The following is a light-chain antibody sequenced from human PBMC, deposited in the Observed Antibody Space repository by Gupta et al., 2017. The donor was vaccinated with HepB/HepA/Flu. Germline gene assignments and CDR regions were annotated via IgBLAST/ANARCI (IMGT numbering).Light chain of an antibody. CDR1: SSDIGAYNS. CDR3: GADTRSSTWL. Sequence: QSALPQPASVSGSPGPSIAISCTGTSSDIGAYNSVSWYQQQPGKAPQLIIYDVNKRPSGVSNRFSGSKSGNTAFLIISGLQAEDEADYFCGADTRSSTWLFGGGTKVTVL. V-gene: IGLV2-14*03. J-gene: IGLJ2*01. CDR2: DVN.